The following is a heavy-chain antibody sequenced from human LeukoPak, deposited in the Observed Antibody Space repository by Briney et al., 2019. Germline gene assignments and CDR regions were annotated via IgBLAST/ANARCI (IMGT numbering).Heavy chain of an antibody. V-gene: IGHV4-39*07. J-gene: IGHJ2*01. CDR1: GGSISSDDYY. CDR3: ARQVPGYFDL. CDR2: IFYSGVT. Sequence: SETQSLSCSVSGGSISSDDYYWDWIRQPPGESPQWIGSIFYSGVTYYNPSLQSRVTISVDTSKNQFSLNLTSVTAADTAVYYCARQVPGYFDLWGRGTLVSVSS.